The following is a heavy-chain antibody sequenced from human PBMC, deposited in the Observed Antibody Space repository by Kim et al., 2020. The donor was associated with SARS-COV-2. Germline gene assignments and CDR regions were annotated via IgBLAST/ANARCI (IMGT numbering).Heavy chain of an antibody. CDR3: ARGPNYSPFDY. CDR2: I. V-gene: IGHV3-48*03. Sequence: IYQPDHVRGRFTLAEDNEKNSLYLQMNSLRAEDTAVYYCARGPNYSPFDYWGQGTLVTVSS. J-gene: IGHJ4*02. D-gene: IGHD4-4*01.